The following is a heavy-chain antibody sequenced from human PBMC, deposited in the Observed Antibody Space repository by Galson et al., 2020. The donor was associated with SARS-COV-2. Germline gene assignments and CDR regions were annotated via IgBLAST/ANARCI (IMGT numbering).Heavy chain of an antibody. CDR2: NYYSGSN. Sequence: ETSETLSLTCTVSGGSISSGDYYWSWLRQHPGKGLEWIRYNYYSGSNYYNPSLKSPVTISVATTKNQFSLKLSSVTAAVTAVYYCARASRTIFGVVKHCEYWGQGTLVTVSS. D-gene: IGHD3-3*01. V-gene: IGHV4-31*01. CDR3: ARASRTIFGVVKHCEY. CDR1: GGSISSGDYY. J-gene: IGHJ4*02.